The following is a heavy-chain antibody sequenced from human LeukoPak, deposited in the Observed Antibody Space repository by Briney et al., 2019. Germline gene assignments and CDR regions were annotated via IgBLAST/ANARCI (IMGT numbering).Heavy chain of an antibody. CDR1: GFTFSSYS. CDR3: ARPQARDGYSFDAFDI. Sequence: GGSLRLSCAASGFTFSSYSMNWVRQAPGKGLEWVPSISSSSSYIYYADSVKGRFTISRDNAKNSLYLQMNSLRAEDTAVYYCARPQARDGYSFDAFDIWGQGTMVTVSP. J-gene: IGHJ3*02. CDR2: ISSSSSYI. D-gene: IGHD5-24*01. V-gene: IGHV3-21*01.